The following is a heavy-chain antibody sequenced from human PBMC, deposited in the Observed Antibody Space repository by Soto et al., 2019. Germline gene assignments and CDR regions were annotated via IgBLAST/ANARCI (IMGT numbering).Heavy chain of an antibody. CDR3: ARKIRGILTDNWFDP. CDR1: GYTFTSYG. D-gene: IGHD2-15*01. J-gene: IGHJ5*02. V-gene: IGHV1-18*01. Sequence: QVQLVQSGAEVKKPGASVKVSCKASGYTFTSYGISWVRQAPGQGLEWMGWISAYNGNTNYAQKLQGRVTMTTDPHTSTDYMERRSLRSDDTAVYYSARKIRGILTDNWFDPWGQGTLVTVS. CDR2: ISAYNGNT.